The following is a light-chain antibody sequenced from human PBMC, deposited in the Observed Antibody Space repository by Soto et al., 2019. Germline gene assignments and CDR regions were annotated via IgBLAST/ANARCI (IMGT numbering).Light chain of an antibody. Sequence: DIQMTPSPSTLFASVGDRVPITFRASQSISSWLAWYQQKPGKAPKLLIYSASALKRGVPSRFSGSGSGTDFALTVSSLQPEDFATYYCQQFNNYPLTFGGGTKVDIK. J-gene: IGKJ4*01. CDR2: SAS. CDR3: QQFNNYPLT. CDR1: QSISSW. V-gene: IGKV1-5*01.